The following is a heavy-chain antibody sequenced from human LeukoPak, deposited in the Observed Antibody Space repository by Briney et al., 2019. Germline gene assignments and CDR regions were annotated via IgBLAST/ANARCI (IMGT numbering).Heavy chain of an antibody. J-gene: IGHJ4*02. CDR2: INPNSGGT. CDR1: GGTFSTFA. D-gene: IGHD3-10*01. V-gene: IGHV1-2*02. Sequence: ASVKVSCKASGGTFSTFAISWVRQAPGQGLEWMGWINPNSGGTNYAQKFQGRVTMTRDTSIRTAYMGLSRLRSDATAVYYCASKWVRGVISTDYWGQGTLVTVSS. CDR3: ASKWVRGVISTDY.